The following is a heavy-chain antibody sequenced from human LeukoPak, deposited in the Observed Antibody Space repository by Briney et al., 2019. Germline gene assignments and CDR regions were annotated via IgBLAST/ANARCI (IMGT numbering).Heavy chain of an antibody. CDR3: APGGGITGTTLWFDP. V-gene: IGHV4-34*01. J-gene: IGHJ5*02. Sequence: SETLSLTCAVYGGSFSGYYWSWIRQPPGKGLEWIGEINHSGSTNYNPSLKSRVTISVDTSKNQFSLKLSSVTAADTAVYYCAPGGGITGTTLWFDPWGRGPLVTVP. D-gene: IGHD1-7*01. CDR1: GGSFSGYY. CDR2: INHSGST.